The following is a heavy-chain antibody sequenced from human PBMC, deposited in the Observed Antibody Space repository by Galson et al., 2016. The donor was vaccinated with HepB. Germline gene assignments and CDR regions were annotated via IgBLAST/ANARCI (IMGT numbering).Heavy chain of an antibody. J-gene: IGHJ4*02. Sequence: QSGAEVKKPGASVMVSCKASGYTFTTYGITWVRQAPGQGLEWVGWISTYNGDTNHAQKLQGRVTLTTDRSTNTAYMEVRSLESDDTAVYYCARDRGRSLDYWGQGTLVTVSS. CDR2: ISTYNGDT. V-gene: IGHV1-18*04. CDR3: ARDRGRSLDY. CDR1: GYTFTTYG.